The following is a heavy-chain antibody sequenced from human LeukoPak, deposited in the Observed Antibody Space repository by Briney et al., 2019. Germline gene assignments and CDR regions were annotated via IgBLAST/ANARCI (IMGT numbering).Heavy chain of an antibody. D-gene: IGHD3-10*01. J-gene: IGHJ4*02. V-gene: IGHV3-30*18. CDR1: GFTFSSYG. CDR3: AKTNYYGSGSQIDY. Sequence: GRSLRLSCAASGFTFSSYGMHWVRQAPGKGLEWVAVISYDGSNKYYADSVKGLFTISRDNSKNTPYLQMNSLRAEDTAVYYCAKTNYYGSGSQIDYWGQGTLVTVSS. CDR2: ISYDGSNK.